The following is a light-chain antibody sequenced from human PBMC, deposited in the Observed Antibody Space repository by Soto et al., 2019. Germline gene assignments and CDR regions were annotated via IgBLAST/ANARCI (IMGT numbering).Light chain of an antibody. J-gene: IGKJ5*01. CDR2: GAS. Sequence: EVVLTQSQGTLPLSPGERATLSCSASQSISSNYLAWYQQKPGQAPRLLIFGASNRATGIPDRFSGSGSGTDFTLTISRLEPEDFVVYSCQQYGSSPGTFGQGTRLEIK. V-gene: IGKV3-20*01. CDR1: QSISSNY. CDR3: QQYGSSPGT.